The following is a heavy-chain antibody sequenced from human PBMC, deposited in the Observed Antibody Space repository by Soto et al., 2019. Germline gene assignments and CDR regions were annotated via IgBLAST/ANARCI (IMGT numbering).Heavy chain of an antibody. CDR1: GCSISSGYY. Sequence: ASETLSLTCAVSGCSISSGYYWGWIRQPPGKGLEWIGSIYHSGSTYYNPSLKSRVTISVDTSKNQFSLKLSSVTAADTAVYYCARDGSGLLYDSSGYYLPNDAFDIWGQGTMVTVSS. CDR3: ARDGSGLLYDSSGYYLPNDAFDI. V-gene: IGHV4-38-2*02. D-gene: IGHD3-22*01. J-gene: IGHJ3*02. CDR2: IYHSGST.